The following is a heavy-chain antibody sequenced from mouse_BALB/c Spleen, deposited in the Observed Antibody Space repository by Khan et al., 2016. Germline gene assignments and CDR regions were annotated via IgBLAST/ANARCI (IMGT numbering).Heavy chain of an antibody. V-gene: IGHV3-2*02. Sequence: EVQLQESGPGLVKPSQSLSLTCTVTGYSITSDYAWNWIRQFPGNKLEWMGYISYSGSTSYNPSLKSRISITRDTSKNQFFLQLNSVTTEDTATXYFARGNYYGKGYFDYWGQGTTLTVSS. CDR2: ISYSGST. J-gene: IGHJ2*01. D-gene: IGHD1-1*01. CDR3: ARGNYYGKGYFDY. CDR1: GYSITSDYA.